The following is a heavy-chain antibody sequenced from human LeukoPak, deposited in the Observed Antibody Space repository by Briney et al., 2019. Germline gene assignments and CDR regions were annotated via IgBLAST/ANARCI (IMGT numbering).Heavy chain of an antibody. V-gene: IGHV3-23*01. CDR1: GFTFKNFA. J-gene: IGHJ4*02. CDR3: ARQAYTTMAYIDY. D-gene: IGHD5-18*01. Sequence: AGTLSFSCAASGFTFKNFALSWLRQAPGKGLKWVSVISVSGGTTDYADSVNGRFTISRDNSKNTVFLQMNSLRAGDTAVYYCARQAYTTMAYIDYWGQGTLVTVSS. CDR2: ISVSGGTT.